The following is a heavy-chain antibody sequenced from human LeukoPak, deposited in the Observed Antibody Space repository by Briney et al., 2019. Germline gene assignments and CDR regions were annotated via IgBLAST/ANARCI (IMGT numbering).Heavy chain of an antibody. Sequence: ASVKVSCKASGYTFTGYYMHWVRQAPGQGLEWMGRINPNSGGTNYAQKFQGRVTMTRDTSISTAYMELSRLRSDDTAVYYCARDSVVINLSYYYYGMDVWGQGTTVTVSS. CDR3: ARDSVVINLSYYYYGMDV. J-gene: IGHJ6*02. CDR1: GYTFTGYY. CDR2: INPNSGGT. D-gene: IGHD3-22*01. V-gene: IGHV1-2*06.